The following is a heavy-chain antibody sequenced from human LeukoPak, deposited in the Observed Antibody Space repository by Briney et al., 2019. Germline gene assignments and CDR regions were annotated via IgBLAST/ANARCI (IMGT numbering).Heavy chain of an antibody. D-gene: IGHD6-19*01. Sequence: PSETLSLTCTVSGGSISSYYWSWIRQPPGKGLEWIGYIYYSGSTNYNPSLKSRVTISVDTSKNQFSLKLSSVTAADTAVYYCARGWLDTYYFDYWGQGTLVTVSS. V-gene: IGHV4-59*01. J-gene: IGHJ4*02. CDR1: GGSISSYY. CDR2: IYYSGST. CDR3: ARGWLDTYYFDY.